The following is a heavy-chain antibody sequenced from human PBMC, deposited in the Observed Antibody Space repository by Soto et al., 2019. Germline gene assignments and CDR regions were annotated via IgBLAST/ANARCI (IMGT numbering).Heavy chain of an antibody. D-gene: IGHD1-26*01. CDR1: GFTFSSYA. CDR2: ISGSGGST. J-gene: IGHJ4*02. V-gene: IGHV3-23*01. CDR3: AKDLVILEIFDY. Sequence: GGSLRLSCAASGFTFSSYAMSWVRQAPGKGLEWVSAISGSGGSTYYADSVKGRFTISRYNSKNTLYLQMNSLRAEDTAVYYCAKDLVILEIFDYWGQGTLVTVSS.